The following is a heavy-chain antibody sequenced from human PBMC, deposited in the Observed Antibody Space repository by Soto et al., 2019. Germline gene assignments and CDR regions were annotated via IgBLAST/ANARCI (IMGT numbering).Heavy chain of an antibody. CDR3: ARGDSPYVWFNEF. Sequence: QEQLVQSGAEVKKPGSSVKVSCKDSGGLFSSYAISWVRQAPGQGLEWMGGIIPVFGTPFYAQKFQGRVTITADESTNTAYMELSSLRSEDRAMYYCARGDSPYVWFNEFWGQGSLVTVSS. V-gene: IGHV1-69*01. CDR2: IIPVFGTP. D-gene: IGHD3-16*01. J-gene: IGHJ1*01. CDR1: GGLFSSYA.